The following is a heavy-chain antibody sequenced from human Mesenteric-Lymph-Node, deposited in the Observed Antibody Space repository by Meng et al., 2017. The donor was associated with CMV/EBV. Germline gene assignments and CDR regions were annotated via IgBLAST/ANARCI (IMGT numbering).Heavy chain of an antibody. V-gene: IGHV4-34*01. J-gene: IGHJ6*02. CDR1: GGSFSGYY. Sequence: SETLFLTCAVYGGSFSGYYWSWIRQPPGKGLEWIGEINHSGSTNYNPSLKSRVTISLDTSKNQFSLKLSSVTAADTAVYYCARAPREYSTSWAYYYYGMDVWGQGTTVTVSS. D-gene: IGHD6-13*01. CDR2: INHSGST. CDR3: ARAPREYSTSWAYYYYGMDV.